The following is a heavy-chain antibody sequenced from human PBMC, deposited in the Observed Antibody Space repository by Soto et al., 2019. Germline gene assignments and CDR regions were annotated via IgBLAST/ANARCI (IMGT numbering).Heavy chain of an antibody. CDR3: AGATGKIWWFDP. Sequence: EVQLVESGGGLVQPGGSLRLFCAASGFTFSSYSMNWVRQAPGKGLEWVSYISSSSSTIYYADSVKGRFTISRDNAKNSLYLQMTSLRDEDTAVYYCAGATGKIWWFDPWGQGTLVTVSS. V-gene: IGHV3-48*02. D-gene: IGHD1-1*01. CDR2: ISSSSSTI. CDR1: GFTFSSYS. J-gene: IGHJ5*02.